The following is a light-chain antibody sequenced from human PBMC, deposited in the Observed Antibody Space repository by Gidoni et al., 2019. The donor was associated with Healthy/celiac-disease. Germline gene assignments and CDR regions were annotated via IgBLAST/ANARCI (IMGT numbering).Light chain of an antibody. Sequence: DIVFTQPPATLSLSPGERATLSCRASQSVSSYLDWYKQKPGQAPRLLIYDASNRATGIPARFSGSGSGTDFTLTISRLEPEDFAVYYCQQRSNWHTFGQGTRLEIK. J-gene: IGKJ5*01. CDR2: DAS. CDR3: QQRSNWHT. CDR1: QSVSSY. V-gene: IGKV3-11*01.